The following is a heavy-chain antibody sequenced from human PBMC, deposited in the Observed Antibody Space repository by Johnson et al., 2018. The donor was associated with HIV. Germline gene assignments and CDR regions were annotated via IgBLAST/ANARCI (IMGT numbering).Heavy chain of an antibody. V-gene: IGHV3-7*05. Sequence: VQLVESGGGLVQPGGSLRLSCAASGFTFSSYWMSWVRQAPGKGLEWVANIKKDGSEKYYVDSVKGRFPISRDDSKNTLYLQMNSLKTEDTAVYYCTTDWSMVRGVIDAFDIWGQGTMVTVCS. D-gene: IGHD3-10*01. CDR3: TTDWSMVRGVIDAFDI. CDR2: IKKDGSEK. J-gene: IGHJ3*02. CDR1: GFTFSSYW.